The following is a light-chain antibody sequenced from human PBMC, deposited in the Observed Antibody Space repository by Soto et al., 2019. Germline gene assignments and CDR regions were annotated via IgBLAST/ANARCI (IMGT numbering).Light chain of an antibody. CDR2: DVS. V-gene: IGLV2-14*01. CDR3: SSYTSSTTLV. J-gene: IGLJ1*01. CDR1: SSDVGGYNY. Sequence: QSALTQPASVSGSPGQSITISCTGTSSDVGGYNYVSWYQQHPGKAPKLMIYDVSNRPSGVSNRFSDSKSGNTASLTISGLQAEDEADYYCSSYTSSTTLVFGTGTEVTVL.